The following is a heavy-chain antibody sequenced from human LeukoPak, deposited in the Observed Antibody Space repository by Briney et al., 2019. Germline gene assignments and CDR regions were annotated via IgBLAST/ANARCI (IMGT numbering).Heavy chain of an antibody. D-gene: IGHD6-19*01. CDR2: MNPNSGYT. J-gene: IGHJ4*02. Sequence: VASVTVSCKASGYTFTTYDINWVRQATGQGLEWMGWMNPNSGYTGYAQTFQGRVTITRDTSISTAYMELSSLRSEDTAVYYCARVAGSIDYWGQGTLVTVSS. V-gene: IGHV1-8*03. CDR3: ARVAGSIDY. CDR1: GYTFTTYD.